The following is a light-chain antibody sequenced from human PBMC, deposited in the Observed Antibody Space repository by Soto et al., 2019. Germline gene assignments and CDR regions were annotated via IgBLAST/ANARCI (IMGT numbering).Light chain of an antibody. CDR3: QHYNSFPWT. CDR1: QSVSNN. CDR2: GAS. Sequence: EMVMTQSPATLSVSPGERATLSCRASQSVSNNYLAWYQQKPGQAPRLLIYGASNRATGIPDRFSGSGSGTEFTLTISSLQSEDFAAYYCQHYNSFPWTFGQGTKVDIK. J-gene: IGKJ1*01. V-gene: IGKV3D-15*01.